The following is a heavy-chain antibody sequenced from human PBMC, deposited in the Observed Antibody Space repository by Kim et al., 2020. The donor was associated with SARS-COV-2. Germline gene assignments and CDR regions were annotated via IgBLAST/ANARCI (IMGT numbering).Heavy chain of an antibody. J-gene: IGHJ4*01. D-gene: IGHD1-1*01. CDR3: ARRAGSTNNRHPFVY. CDR2: VDFRGTT. Sequence: SETLSLTCTVSGGSISTSPYYWGWIRQPPGKGLEWIGTVDFRGTTYYNLSLQSRVTISVDMSKNQFSLRLTPVTAADMAVYYCARRAGSTNNRHPFVYW. CDR1: GGSISTSPYY. V-gene: IGHV4-39*07.